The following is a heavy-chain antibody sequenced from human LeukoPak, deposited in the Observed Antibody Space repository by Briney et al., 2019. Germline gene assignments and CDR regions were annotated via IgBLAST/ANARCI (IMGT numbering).Heavy chain of an antibody. CDR1: GFTFSSYS. D-gene: IGHD3-22*01. J-gene: IGHJ4*02. V-gene: IGHV3-48*04. CDR2: ISSSGSTI. Sequence: GGSLRLSCAASGFTFSSYSMSWIRQAPGKGLEWVSYISSSGSTIYYADSVKGRFTISRDNAKNSLYLQMNSLRAEDTAVYYCARVGLGYYDSSGYYYPHRHFDYWGQGTLVTVSS. CDR3: ARVGLGYYDSSGYYYPHRHFDY.